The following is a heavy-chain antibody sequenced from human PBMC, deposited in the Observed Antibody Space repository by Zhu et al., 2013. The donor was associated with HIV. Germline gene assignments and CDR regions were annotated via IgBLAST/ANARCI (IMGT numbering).Heavy chain of an antibody. Sequence: VQLVESGGGLIKPGGSRYDSPVQPLHSPSVAMACIGSARLQARGWSGWAVIIHDGSNKYYADSVKGRFSILRDNSKNTLYLQMNSLTTEDTAVYYCARDLGVGAARPPLFDYWGPGNPGHRLL. J-gene: IGHJ4*02. CDR2: IIHDGSNK. CDR1: HSPSVAMA. CDR3: ARDLGVGAARPPLFDY. D-gene: IGHD6-6*01. V-gene: IGHV3-30*03.